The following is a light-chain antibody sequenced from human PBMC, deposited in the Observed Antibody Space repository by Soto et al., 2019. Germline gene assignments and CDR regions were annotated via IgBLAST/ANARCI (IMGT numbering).Light chain of an antibody. V-gene: IGKV3-15*01. CDR2: GAS. Sequence: EIVLTQSPGTLSLSPGDRATLSCRASQSVSSSYLAWYQQKPGRAPRLLIYGASTRATGIPARFSGSGSGTEFTLTISSLQSEDFAVYYCQQYNNWWTFGQGTK. CDR3: QQYNNWWT. CDR1: QSVSSSY. J-gene: IGKJ1*01.